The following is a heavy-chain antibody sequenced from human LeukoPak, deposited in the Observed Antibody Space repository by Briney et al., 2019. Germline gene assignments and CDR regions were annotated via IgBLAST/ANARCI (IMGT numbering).Heavy chain of an antibody. CDR2: ISGYNDNP. CDR3: AREGREFGPHKLAGFDY. D-gene: IGHD3-10*01. J-gene: IGHJ4*02. CDR1: GYIFTNFG. Sequence: GASLKVSCKASGYIFTNFGISWVRQAPGQGLEWMGWISGYNDNPNYVQEFQGRVTMTRDTSITTAYMELSGLRSDDTAVYYCAREGREFGPHKLAGFDYWGQGTLVTVSS. V-gene: IGHV1-18*01.